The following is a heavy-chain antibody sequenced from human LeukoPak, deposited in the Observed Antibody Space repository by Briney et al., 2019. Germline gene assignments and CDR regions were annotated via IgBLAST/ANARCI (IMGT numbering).Heavy chain of an antibody. CDR1: GGSISSGGYY. D-gene: IGHD3-3*01. CDR2: IYYSGST. Sequence: SQTLSLTCTVSGGSISSGGYYWSWIRQHPGKGLEWIGYIYYSGSTYYNPSLKSRVTISVDTSKNQFSLKLSSVTAADTAVYYCARGGNDFWSGSPDAFDIWGQGTMVTVSS. V-gene: IGHV4-31*03. J-gene: IGHJ3*02. CDR3: ARGGNDFWSGSPDAFDI.